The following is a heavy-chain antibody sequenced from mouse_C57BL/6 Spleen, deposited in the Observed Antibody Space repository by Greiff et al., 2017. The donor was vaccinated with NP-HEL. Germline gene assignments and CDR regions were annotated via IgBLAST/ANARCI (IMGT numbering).Heavy chain of an antibody. CDR1: GYSITSGYY. CDR3: ARGDGSVFDY. Sequence: EVQRVESGPGLVKPSQSLSLTCSVTGYSITSGYYWNWIRQFPGNKLEWMGYISYDGSNNYNPSLKNRISITRDTSKNQFFLKLNSVTTEDTATYYCARGDGSVFDYWGQGTTLTVSS. CDR2: ISYDGSN. J-gene: IGHJ2*01. V-gene: IGHV3-6*01. D-gene: IGHD1-1*01.